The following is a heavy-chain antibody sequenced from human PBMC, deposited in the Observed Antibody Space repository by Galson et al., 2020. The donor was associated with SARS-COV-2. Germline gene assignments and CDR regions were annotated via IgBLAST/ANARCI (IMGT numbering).Heavy chain of an antibody. D-gene: IGHD3-22*01. CDR1: GYTFTSYD. V-gene: IGHV1-8*01. CDR3: ARGWSMEPPYYYDFH. CDR2: MNPNSGNT. J-gene: IGHJ1*01. Sequence: ASVKVSCKASGYTFTSYDINWVRQATGQGLEWMGWMNPNSGNTGYAQKFQGRVTMTRNTSISTAYMELSSLRSEDTAVYYCARGWSMEPPYYYDFHWGQGTLVTVSS.